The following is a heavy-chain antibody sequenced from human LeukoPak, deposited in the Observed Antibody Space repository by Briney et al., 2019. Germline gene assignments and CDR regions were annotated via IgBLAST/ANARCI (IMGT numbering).Heavy chain of an antibody. CDR2: IYPLDSDS. J-gene: IGHJ4*02. Sequence: GESLKISCMGPGYSFNHYWIGWVRQMPGKGLEWMGIIYPLDSDSRYSPSFQGQVTFSVDKSIDTAYLQWSSLKASDTAMYYCARRRDLYSGSYYPFDYWGQGTLVTVSS. CDR3: ARRRDLYSGSYYPFDY. D-gene: IGHD1-26*01. V-gene: IGHV5-51*01. CDR1: GYSFNHYW.